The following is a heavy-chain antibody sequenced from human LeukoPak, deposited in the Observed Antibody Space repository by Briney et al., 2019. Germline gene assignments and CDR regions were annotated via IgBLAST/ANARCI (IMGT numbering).Heavy chain of an antibody. J-gene: IGHJ3*01. CDR1: GLSFNRYT. D-gene: IGHD7-27*01. CDR2: ISGSTVYI. CDR3: AKELSATPRAAVQTGDAFDV. Sequence: PGGSLRLSCAASGLSFNRYTMNWVRQAPGKGLEWVSSISGSTVYIYYADSVKGRFTISRDNSKNTLDLQMNSLRPEDTAGYYCAKELSATPRAAVQTGDAFDVWGQGTMVTVSS. V-gene: IGHV3-21*01.